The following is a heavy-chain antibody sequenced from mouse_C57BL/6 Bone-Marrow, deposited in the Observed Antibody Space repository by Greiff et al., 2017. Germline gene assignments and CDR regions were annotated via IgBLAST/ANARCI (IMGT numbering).Heavy chain of an antibody. CDR2: INPNNGGT. D-gene: IGHD1-1*01. Sequence: VQLQQSGPELVKPGASVKIPCKASGYKFTDYNMDWVKQSHGKSLEWIGDINPNNGGTSYNQKFKGKATLTVDKSSSTAYMELRSLTSEDTAVYYCARYYYGSTSWYFDVWGTGTTVTVAS. V-gene: IGHV1-18*01. J-gene: IGHJ1*03. CDR1: GYKFTDYN. CDR3: ARYYYGSTSWYFDV.